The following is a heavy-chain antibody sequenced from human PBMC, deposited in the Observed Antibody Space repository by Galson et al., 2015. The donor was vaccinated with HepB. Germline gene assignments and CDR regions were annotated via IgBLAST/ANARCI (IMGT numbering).Heavy chain of an antibody. D-gene: IGHD6-19*01. CDR3: ARAPGIAVAGQWYFDL. J-gene: IGHJ2*01. CDR2: ISYLGSNT. V-gene: IGHV3-30-3*01. Sequence: SLRLSCAASGFTFSNYAMHWVRQAPGKGLEWVAVISYLGSNTYYADSVRGRFTFSRDNSKNTLYLHMNSLRAEDTAVYYCARAPGIAVAGQWYFDLWGRGTLVTVSS. CDR1: GFTFSNYA.